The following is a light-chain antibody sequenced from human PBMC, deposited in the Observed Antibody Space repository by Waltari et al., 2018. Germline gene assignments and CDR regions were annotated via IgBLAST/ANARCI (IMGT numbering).Light chain of an antibody. CDR2: WAS. V-gene: IGKV4-1*01. Sequence: DIVMTQSPDSLAVSLGERATINCKSSQTVLYSDNNNDLGWYQQRTGQPPKLLISWASTRESGVPDRFSGSGSGTDFTLTINSLQAEDVAVYYCQQYYTTPVTFGQGTKLEIK. CDR1: QTVLYSDNNND. CDR3: QQYYTTPVT. J-gene: IGKJ2*01.